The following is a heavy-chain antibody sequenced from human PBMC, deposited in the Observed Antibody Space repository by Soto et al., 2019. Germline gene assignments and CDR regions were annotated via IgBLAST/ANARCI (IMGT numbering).Heavy chain of an antibody. CDR2: ISAYNGNT. V-gene: IGHV1-18*01. Sequence: QVQLVQSGAEVKKPGASVKVSCKASGYTFTSYGISWVRQAPGQGLEWMGWISAYNGNTNYAQKLQGRVTMTTDTSTSTAYMELRSLRSDDTAVYYCARAVRRQWLVLGAENAFDIWGQGTMVTVSS. D-gene: IGHD6-19*01. J-gene: IGHJ3*02. CDR3: ARAVRRQWLVLGAENAFDI. CDR1: GYTFTSYG.